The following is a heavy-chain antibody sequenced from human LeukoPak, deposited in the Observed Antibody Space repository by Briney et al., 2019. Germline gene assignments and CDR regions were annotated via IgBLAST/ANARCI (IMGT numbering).Heavy chain of an antibody. D-gene: IGHD5-18*01. CDR1: GGTFSSSA. CDR3: ASEDTPMGGQDTF. Sequence: SVKVSCKASGGTFSSSAISWVRQAPGQGLEWMGGIIPIYGAGSYAQKFQGRVAISADESTSTAYMELSSLRSEDTAVYYCASEDTPMGGQDTFWGQGTLVTVSS. J-gene: IGHJ4*02. V-gene: IGHV1-69*13. CDR2: IIPIYGAG.